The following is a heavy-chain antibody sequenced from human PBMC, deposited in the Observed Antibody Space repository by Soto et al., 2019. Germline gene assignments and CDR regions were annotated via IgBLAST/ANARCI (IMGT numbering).Heavy chain of an antibody. CDR2: ISTYNGNT. CDR3: ARVVGGIPVAGSWNWFDP. J-gene: IGHJ5*02. CDR1: GYTFTSYA. V-gene: IGHV1-18*04. D-gene: IGHD6-19*01. Sequence: ASVKVSCKASGYTFTSYALSWVRHAPGQGLEWMGWISTYNGNTNYAQNLQGRVTMTTDISTNTAYMELRSLRSDDTAAYYCARVVGGIPVAGSWNWFDPWGQGTLVTVSS.